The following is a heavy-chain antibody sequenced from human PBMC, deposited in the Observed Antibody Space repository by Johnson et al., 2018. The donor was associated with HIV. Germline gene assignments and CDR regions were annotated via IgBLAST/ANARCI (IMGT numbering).Heavy chain of an antibody. Sequence: VQLVESGGGVVQPGRSLRLSCAASGFTFDDYGMSWVRQAPGKGLEWVSGINWNGGSTGYADSVKGRFTISRDNAKNSLYLQLNSLRAEDTALYYCARWVGDIVVVPAAADAFDIWGQGTMVTV. D-gene: IGHD2-2*01. V-gene: IGHV3-20*04. J-gene: IGHJ3*02. CDR2: INWNGGST. CDR3: ARWVGDIVVVPAAADAFDI. CDR1: GFTFDDYG.